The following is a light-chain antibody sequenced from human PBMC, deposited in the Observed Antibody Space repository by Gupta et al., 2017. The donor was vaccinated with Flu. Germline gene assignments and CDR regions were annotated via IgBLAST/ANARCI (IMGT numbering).Light chain of an antibody. J-gene: IGLJ1*01. CDR3: SSYAGSLYV. CDR1: SIDVGGYTY. CDR2: EVS. Sequence: GTSIDVGGYTYVSWHHQHTGKAPILMMYEVSKRPAGVPDRFSGSKSGNTASLTVSGLQAEDEADYYCSSYAGSLYVFGTGTKVTVL. V-gene: IGLV2-8*01.